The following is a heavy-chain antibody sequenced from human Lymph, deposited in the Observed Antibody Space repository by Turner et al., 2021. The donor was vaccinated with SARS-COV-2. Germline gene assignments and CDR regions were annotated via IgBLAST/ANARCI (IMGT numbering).Heavy chain of an antibody. CDR3: ARHQGSTSGYDHGMNV. CDR1: GGSISSTS. Sequence: QVQLQESGPGLVRPSETLSLTCTVSGGSISSTSWRRIRQSPGRGLEWIGYFYKIGSIDYNPTLRSRVTISVDTSKNQLSLNLISVTAANTAVYYCARHQGSTSGYDHGMNVWGQGTAVIVSS. J-gene: IGHJ6*02. CDR2: FYKIGSI. V-gene: IGHV4-59*08. D-gene: IGHD1-1*01.